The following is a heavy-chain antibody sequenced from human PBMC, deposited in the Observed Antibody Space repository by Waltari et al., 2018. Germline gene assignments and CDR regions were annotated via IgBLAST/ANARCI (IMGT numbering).Heavy chain of an antibody. CDR1: GGSFSGYY. Sequence: QVQLQQWGAGLLKPSETLSLTCAVYGGSFSGYYWSWIRQPPGKGLEWIGEINHSGSTNYNPYLKSRVTISVDTSKNQFSLKLSSVTAADTAVYYCARAVRHQLLYLTGSYFDYWGQGTLVTVSS. J-gene: IGHJ4*02. CDR3: ARAVRHQLLYLTGSYFDY. V-gene: IGHV4-34*01. D-gene: IGHD2-2*02. CDR2: INHSGST.